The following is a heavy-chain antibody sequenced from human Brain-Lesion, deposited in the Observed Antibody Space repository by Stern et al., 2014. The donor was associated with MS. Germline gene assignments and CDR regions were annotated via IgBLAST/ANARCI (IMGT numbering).Heavy chain of an antibody. D-gene: IGHD6-6*01. CDR2: ISSDGRST. J-gene: IGHJ6*02. CDR3: ARVGIAARRYFGMDV. CDR1: GFTFSSYW. Sequence: QLVQSGGGLVQPGGSLRLSCAASGFTFSSYWMHWVRQAPGKGLVWVSRISSDGRSTRYADSVKGRFTISRDNAKNTLFLQMNSLRVEDTAVYYCARVGIAARRYFGMDVWGQGTTVTVSS. V-gene: IGHV3-74*02.